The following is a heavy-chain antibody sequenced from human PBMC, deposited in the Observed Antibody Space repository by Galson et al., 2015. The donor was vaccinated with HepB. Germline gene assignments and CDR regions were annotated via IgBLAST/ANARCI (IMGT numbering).Heavy chain of an antibody. V-gene: IGHV3-74*01. D-gene: IGHD5-18*01. Sequence: SLRLSCAASGFTFSSYSMNWVRQAPGKGLVWVSRINSDGSSTSYADSAKGRFTISRDNAKNTLYLQMNSLRAEDTAVYYCASSTAMAHRGGVYLDYWGQGTLVTVSS. CDR2: INSDGSST. CDR3: ASSTAMAHRGGVYLDY. J-gene: IGHJ4*02. CDR1: GFTFSSYS.